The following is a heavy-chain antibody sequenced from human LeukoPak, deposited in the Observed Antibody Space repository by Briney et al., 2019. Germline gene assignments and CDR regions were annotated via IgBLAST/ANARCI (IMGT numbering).Heavy chain of an antibody. V-gene: IGHV1-2*02. CDR2: INPNSGDT. J-gene: IGHJ4*02. CDR1: GYTFTGYY. Sequence: ASVKVSCKTSGYTFTGYYTHWVRQAPGQGLEWMGWINPNSGDTNYAQKFQGRVTMTRDTSISTAYMELSRLRSDDTAVYYCAKDGGRGFNYGLYYFDHWGQGTLVTVSS. CDR3: AKDGGRGFNYGLYYFDH. D-gene: IGHD5-18*01.